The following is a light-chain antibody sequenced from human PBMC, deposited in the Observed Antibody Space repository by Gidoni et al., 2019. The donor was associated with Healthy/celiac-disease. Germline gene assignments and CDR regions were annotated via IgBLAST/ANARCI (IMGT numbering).Light chain of an antibody. CDR2: EGS. CDR3: CSYAGSSTSLYV. V-gene: IGLV2-23*01. J-gene: IGLJ1*01. Sequence: QSALPQPASVSGSPGPSIPISCTGTNSDVGSYNLVSWYQQHPGKAPKLMIYEGSKRPSGVSNRCSGSKSGNTASLTISGLQAEDEADYYCCSYAGSSTSLYVFGTGTKVTVL. CDR1: NSDVGSYNL.